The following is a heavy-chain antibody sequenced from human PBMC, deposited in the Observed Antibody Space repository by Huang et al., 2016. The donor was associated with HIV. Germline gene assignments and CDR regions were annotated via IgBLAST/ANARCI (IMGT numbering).Heavy chain of an antibody. CDR2: IYYSGST. CDR1: GGSIRSDNYY. Sequence: QLQLQESGPGLVKPSETLSLTCTVSGGSIRSDNYYWGWLRQPPGKGLEWIGSIYYSGSTYYNPSHKNRVTITVDTSKNQFSLKMRSVTAADTAVYYCARLPGSITMIRGVITDPYWGQGTLVTVSS. V-gene: IGHV4-39*01. D-gene: IGHD3-10*01. CDR3: ARLPGSITMIRGVITDPY. J-gene: IGHJ4*02.